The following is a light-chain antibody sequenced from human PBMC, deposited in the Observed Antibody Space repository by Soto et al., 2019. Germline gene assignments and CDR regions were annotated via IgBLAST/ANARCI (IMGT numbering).Light chain of an antibody. CDR2: GAS. J-gene: IGKJ2*01. CDR3: QQYNNFPYT. V-gene: IGKV1-33*01. CDR1: QDINTY. Sequence: DIQMTQSPSSLSASIGDRVTITCQASQDINTYLNWYQQRPGKAPNPLIYGASSLETGVPSRFSGSGSGTEFTFTISSLQAEDIATYYCQQYNNFPYTFGQGTKVDIK.